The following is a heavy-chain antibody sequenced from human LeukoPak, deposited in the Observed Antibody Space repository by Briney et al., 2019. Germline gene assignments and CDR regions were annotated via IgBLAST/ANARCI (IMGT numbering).Heavy chain of an antibody. D-gene: IGHD3-22*01. V-gene: IGHV4-61*02. Sequence: SETLSLTCTVSGNSISSGDNYWSWIRQPAGKGLEWIGRIYTSGSTNYNPSLKSRVTISVDTSKNQFSLKLSSVTAADTAVYYCARNLYYYDSSGYYFFSGPAFDIWGQGTMVTVSS. CDR1: GNSISSGDNY. CDR3: ARNLYYYDSSGYYFFSGPAFDI. J-gene: IGHJ3*02. CDR2: IYTSGST.